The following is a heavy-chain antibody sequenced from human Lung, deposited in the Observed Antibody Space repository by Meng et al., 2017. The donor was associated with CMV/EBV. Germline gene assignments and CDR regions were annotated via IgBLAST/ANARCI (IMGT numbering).Heavy chain of an antibody. CDR3: ARDLRVRGVKGGSRYYGMDV. CDR1: GFTFSSYW. D-gene: IGHD3-10*01. Sequence: GGSXRLXCAASGFTFSSYWMHWVRQAPGKGLVWVSRINSDGSSTSYADSVKGRFTISRDNAKNTLYLQMNSLRAEDTAVYYCARDLRVRGVKGGSRYYGMDVXGRGXTVTVSS. V-gene: IGHV3-74*01. CDR2: INSDGSST. J-gene: IGHJ6*02.